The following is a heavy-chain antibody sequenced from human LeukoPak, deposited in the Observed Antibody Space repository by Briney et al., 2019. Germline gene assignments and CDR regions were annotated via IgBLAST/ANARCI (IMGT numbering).Heavy chain of an antibody. CDR3: ARDYYDSSGYWGFDY. J-gene: IGHJ4*02. D-gene: IGHD3-22*01. Sequence: SETLSLTCTVSGGSISSYYWSWVRQPAGKGLEWIGRIYTSGSTNYNPSLKSRVTMSVDTSKNQFSLKLSSVTAADTAVYYCARDYYDSSGYWGFDYWGQGTLVTVSS. CDR2: IYTSGST. CDR1: GGSISSYY. V-gene: IGHV4-4*07.